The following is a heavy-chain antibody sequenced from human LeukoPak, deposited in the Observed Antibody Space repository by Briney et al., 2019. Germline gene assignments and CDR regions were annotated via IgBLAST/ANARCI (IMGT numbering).Heavy chain of an antibody. CDR2: INQDGSEK. V-gene: IGHV3-7*01. Sequence: GGSLRLSCAASGFTFSSYAMSWVRQAPGKGLEWVTNINQDGSEKYYVDSVKGRFTISRDNAKNSVYLQMNSLRAEDTAVYYCARVGGRGATDDALDIWGQGTMVTVSS. CDR3: ARVGGRGATDDALDI. D-gene: IGHD5-12*01. J-gene: IGHJ3*02. CDR1: GFTFSSYA.